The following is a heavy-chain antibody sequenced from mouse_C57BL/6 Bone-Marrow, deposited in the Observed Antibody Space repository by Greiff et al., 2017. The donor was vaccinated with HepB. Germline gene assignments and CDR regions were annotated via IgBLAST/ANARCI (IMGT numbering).Heavy chain of an antibody. J-gene: IGHJ4*01. D-gene: IGHD4-1*01. CDR1: GYTFTSYG. CDR3: AREGGLGDAMDY. V-gene: IGHV1-81*01. CDR2: IYPRSGNT. Sequence: QVQLKESGAELARPGASVKLSCKASGYTFTSYGISWVKQRTGQGLEWIGEIYPRSGNTYYNEKFKGKATLTADKSSSTAYMELRSLTSEDSAVYFCAREGGLGDAMDYWGQGTSVTVSS.